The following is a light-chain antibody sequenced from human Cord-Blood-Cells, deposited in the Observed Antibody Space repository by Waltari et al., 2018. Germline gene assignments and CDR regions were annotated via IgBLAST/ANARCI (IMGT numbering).Light chain of an antibody. J-gene: IGKJ4*01. CDR3: QQRSNWPRT. Sequence: DIVFTQSPATLSLSPGERATLSCSASQSVSSYLAWYQQKPGQAPRLLIYDASNRATGIPARFSGSGSGTDFTLTISSLEPEDFAVYYCQQRSNWPRTFGGGTKVEIK. CDR2: DAS. V-gene: IGKV3-11*01. CDR1: QSVSSY.